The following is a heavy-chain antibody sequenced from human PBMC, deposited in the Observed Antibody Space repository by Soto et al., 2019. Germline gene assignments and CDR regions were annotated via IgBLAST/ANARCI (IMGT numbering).Heavy chain of an antibody. CDR2: ISGSGGST. CDR1: GFTFSSYA. V-gene: IGHV3-23*01. J-gene: IGHJ4*02. CDR3: AKARLTPRTIALYYFDY. Sequence: GGSLRLSCAASGFTFSSYAMSWVRQAPGKGLEWVSAISGSGGSTYYAGSVKGRFTISRDNSKNTLYLQMNSLRAEDTAVYYCAKARLTPRTIALYYFDYWGQGTLVTVSS. D-gene: IGHD3-3*02.